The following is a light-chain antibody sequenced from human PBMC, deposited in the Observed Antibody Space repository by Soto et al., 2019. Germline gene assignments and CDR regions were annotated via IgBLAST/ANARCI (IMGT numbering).Light chain of an antibody. CDR2: GTS. Sequence: EIVLTQSPGTLSLSPGERATLSCRASQSVGRRYVGWYQQKPGQAPRLLIYGTSSRATVIPDRFSGSWSGTDFTLTISRLEPADFAVYYCQYYSNSLPLTFGQGTRLEIK. J-gene: IGKJ5*01. V-gene: IGKV3-20*01. CDR1: QSVGRRY. CDR3: QYYSNSLPLT.